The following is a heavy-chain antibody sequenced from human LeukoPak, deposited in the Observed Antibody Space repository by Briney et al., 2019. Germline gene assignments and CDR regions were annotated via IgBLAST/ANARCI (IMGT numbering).Heavy chain of an antibody. CDR1: GFTFSSYA. CDR2: ITNSGGST. CDR3: ARTNNSWPYYFDY. V-gene: IGHV3-23*01. J-gene: IGHJ4*02. D-gene: IGHD6-13*01. Sequence: GGSLRLSYAASGFTFSSYAMTWVRQAPGKGLEWVSVITNSGGSTFYADSVEGRFAISRDNSKNTLYLQMDSLRAEDTAVYYCARTNNSWPYYFDYWGQGTVVTVSS.